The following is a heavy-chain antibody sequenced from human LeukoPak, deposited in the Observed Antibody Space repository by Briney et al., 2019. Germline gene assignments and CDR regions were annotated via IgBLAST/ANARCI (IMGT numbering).Heavy chain of an antibody. D-gene: IGHD3-22*01. J-gene: IGHJ4*02. CDR1: GFTFSSYE. V-gene: IGHV3-48*03. CDR3: ARKTDSGGQGDY. Sequence: GGSLRLSCAASGFTFSSYEMNWVRQAPGKGLEWVSYISSSGSTIYYADSVKGRFTISRDNAKNSLYLQMNSLRAEDTAVYYCARKTDSGGQGDYWGPGTLVTVSS. CDR2: ISSSGSTI.